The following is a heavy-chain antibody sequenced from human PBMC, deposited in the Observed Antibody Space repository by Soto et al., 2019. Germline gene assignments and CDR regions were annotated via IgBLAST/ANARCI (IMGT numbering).Heavy chain of an antibody. V-gene: IGHV4-30-2*01. D-gene: IGHD6-13*01. Sequence: PSETLSLTCAVSGGSISSGGYSWSWIRQPPGKGLEWIGYIYHSGSTYYSPSLKSRVTISVDTSKNQFSLKLSSVTAADTAVYYCARRVLGHSSWYNWFDPWGQGTLVTVSS. CDR2: IYHSGST. CDR1: GGSISSGGYS. J-gene: IGHJ5*02. CDR3: ARRVLGHSSWYNWFDP.